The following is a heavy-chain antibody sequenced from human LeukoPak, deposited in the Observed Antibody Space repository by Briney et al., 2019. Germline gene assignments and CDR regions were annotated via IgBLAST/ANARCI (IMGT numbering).Heavy chain of an antibody. V-gene: IGHV4-4*07. D-gene: IGHD5-12*01. J-gene: IGHJ2*01. Sequence: KPSAPLSLPCTFSGGSFSPYHWSWIRQPAGKGLEWIGRIYTSGSTNYNPSLKSRVTMSVDTSKHQFSLKLSSVTAADTAVYYCARLSGYSNWYFDLWGRGSLVTVSS. CDR1: GGSFSPYH. CDR3: ARLSGYSNWYFDL. CDR2: IYTSGST.